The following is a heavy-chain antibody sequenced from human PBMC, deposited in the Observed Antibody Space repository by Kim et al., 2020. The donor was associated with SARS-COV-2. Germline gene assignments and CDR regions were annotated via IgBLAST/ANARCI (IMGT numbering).Heavy chain of an antibody. CDR1: GFTFSSYS. CDR2: ISRSSSTI. Sequence: GGSLRLSCVASGFTFSSYSMKWVRQAPGKGLEWVSYISRSSSTIYYADSVKGRFTISRDNAKNSLYLQMKSLRDEDTAVYYCARGRGMYYYYDMDAWGQG. J-gene: IGHJ6*02. D-gene: IGHD6-13*01. V-gene: IGHV3-48*02. CDR3: ARGRGMYYYYDMDA.